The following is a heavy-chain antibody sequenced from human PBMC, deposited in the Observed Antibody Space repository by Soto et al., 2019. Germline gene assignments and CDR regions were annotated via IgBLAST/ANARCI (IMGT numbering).Heavy chain of an antibody. CDR2: IWNDGSTK. V-gene: IGHV3-33*01. CDR3: ARVLRYFDWDYAFDI. CDR1: GFTFRTYG. D-gene: IGHD3-9*01. J-gene: IGHJ3*02. Sequence: QVQLVESDGGVVQPGRSLRLSCAASGFTFRTYGMHWVRQAPGKGLEWVAVIWNDGSTKYYADSVKGRFTISRDDSKNTLYLQMNSLRAEDTAVYYCARVLRYFDWDYAFDIWGQGTMVTVSS.